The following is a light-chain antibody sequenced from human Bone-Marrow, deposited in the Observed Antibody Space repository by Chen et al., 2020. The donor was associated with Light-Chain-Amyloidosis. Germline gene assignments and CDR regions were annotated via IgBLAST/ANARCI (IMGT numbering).Light chain of an antibody. CDR3: AAWDDRLNGWV. V-gene: IGLV1-47*01. J-gene: IGLJ3*02. CDR1: RSNIGINH. CDR2: KSD. Sequence: QSVLTQPPSASVTPAPPITIPCSGIRSNIGINHVYWYQQLPGTAPKLFMYKSDQRPSGVPDRFAGDKSGGSASRAISGLRSEDEADYYCAAWDDRLNGWVFGGGTKLTVL.